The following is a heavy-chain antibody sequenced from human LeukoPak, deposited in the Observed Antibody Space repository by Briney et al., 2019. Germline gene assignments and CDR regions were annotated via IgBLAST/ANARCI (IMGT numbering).Heavy chain of an antibody. V-gene: IGHV3-66*01. D-gene: IGHD4-17*01. Sequence: GGSLRLSCAASGFTVSSKYINWVRQVPGKGLEWVSLIYGSTSADYADSVKGRFTISRDNSMNTVYLQMNSLRAEDTAIYYCARLNFGDDYWGQGTLVAVSS. CDR1: GFTVSSKY. J-gene: IGHJ4*02. CDR2: IYGSTSA. CDR3: ARLNFGDDY.